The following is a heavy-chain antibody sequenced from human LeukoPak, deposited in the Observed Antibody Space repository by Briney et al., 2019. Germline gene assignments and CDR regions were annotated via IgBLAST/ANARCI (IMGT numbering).Heavy chain of an antibody. CDR3: ARQFGGSYGY. J-gene: IGHJ4*02. CDR2: ITSSSDI. V-gene: IGHV3-21*01. Sequence: GGSLRLSCAASGFSFSSYAMNWVRQAPGKGLEWVSSITSSSDIYYADSVKGRFTVSKDNAKNSLYLEMNSLGAEDTAVYYCARQFGGSYGYWGQGTLVTVSS. CDR1: GFSFSSYA. D-gene: IGHD1-26*01.